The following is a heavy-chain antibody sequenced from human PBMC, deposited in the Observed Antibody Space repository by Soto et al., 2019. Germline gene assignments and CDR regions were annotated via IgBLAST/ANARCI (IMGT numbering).Heavy chain of an antibody. V-gene: IGHV3-33*01. CDR2: IWYDGSNK. Sequence: PGWSLRLSCASSVFTFISYGMHWVRQAPGKGLEWVAVIWYDGSNKYYADSVKGRFTISRDNSKNTLYLQMNSLRAEDTAVYYCARVTKQLGAFDIWGQGTMVTVSS. J-gene: IGHJ3*02. CDR3: ARVTKQLGAFDI. D-gene: IGHD6-6*01. CDR1: VFTFISYG.